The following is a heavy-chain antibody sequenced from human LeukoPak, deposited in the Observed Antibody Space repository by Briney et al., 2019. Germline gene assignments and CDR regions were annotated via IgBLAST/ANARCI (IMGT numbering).Heavy chain of an antibody. CDR3: ARVIVKSGAFDI. Sequence: ASVKVSCKASRYTFTGYYMHWVRQAPGQGLEWMGWINPNSGGTNYAQKFQGRVTMTRDTSISTAYMELSRLRSDDTAVYYCARVIVKSGAFDIWGQGTMVTVSS. CDR1: RYTFTGYY. V-gene: IGHV1-2*02. J-gene: IGHJ3*02. D-gene: IGHD1-26*01. CDR2: INPNSGGT.